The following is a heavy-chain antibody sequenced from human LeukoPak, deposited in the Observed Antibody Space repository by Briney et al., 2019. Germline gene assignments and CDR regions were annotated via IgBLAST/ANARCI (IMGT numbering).Heavy chain of an antibody. V-gene: IGHV3-23*01. CDR3: VKGGGNVRRYFEY. J-gene: IGHJ4*02. D-gene: IGHD4-23*01. CDR2: ISVNGGTT. Sequence: VGSLRLSCAASGFTFSSYAMTWVRQAPGKGLEWVSSISVNGGTTYYADSVKGRFTISRDSSKNTLYLQMNSLRAEDTAVYYCVKGGGNVRRYFEYWGQGTLVTVSS. CDR1: GFTFSSYA.